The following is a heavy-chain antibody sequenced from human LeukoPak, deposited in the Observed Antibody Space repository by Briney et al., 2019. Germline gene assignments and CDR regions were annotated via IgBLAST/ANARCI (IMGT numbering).Heavy chain of an antibody. V-gene: IGHV1-2*02. CDR1: GYIFTSYS. CDR3: ARDSSGYYFRY. D-gene: IGHD3-22*01. CDR2: INPNSGGT. Sequence: ASVKVSCKASGYIFTSYSISWLRQAPGQGLEWMGWINPNSGGTNSAQKFQGRVTMTRDTSINTAYMELSSLRSDDTAVYYCARDSSGYYFRYWGQGTLVTVSS. J-gene: IGHJ4*02.